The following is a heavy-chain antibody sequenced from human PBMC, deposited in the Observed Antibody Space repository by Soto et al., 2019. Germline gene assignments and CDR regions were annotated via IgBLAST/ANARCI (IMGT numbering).Heavy chain of an antibody. Sequence: GESLKISCKGSGYSFTSYWIGWVRQMPGKGLEWMGIIYPGDSDTRYSPSFQGQVTISADKSISTAYLQWSSLKASDTAVYYCARHGPYSSSWDANYYYYYGMDVWGQGTTVTVSS. CDR2: IYPGDSDT. V-gene: IGHV5-51*01. CDR1: GYSFTSYW. J-gene: IGHJ6*02. CDR3: ARHGPYSSSWDANYYYYYGMDV. D-gene: IGHD6-13*01.